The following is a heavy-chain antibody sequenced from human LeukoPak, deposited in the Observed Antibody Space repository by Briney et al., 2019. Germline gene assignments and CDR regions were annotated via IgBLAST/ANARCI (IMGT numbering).Heavy chain of an antibody. CDR3: ATSDGYDYVWGSYRYSFDY. D-gene: IGHD3-16*02. CDR1: GYTLTELS. Sequence: ASVKVSCKVSGYTLTELSMHWVRQAPGKGLEWMGGFDPEDGETIYAQKFQGRVTMTEDTSTDTAYMELSSLRSEVTAVYYCATSDGYDYVWGSYRYSFDYWGQGTLVTVSS. V-gene: IGHV1-24*01. CDR2: FDPEDGET. J-gene: IGHJ4*02.